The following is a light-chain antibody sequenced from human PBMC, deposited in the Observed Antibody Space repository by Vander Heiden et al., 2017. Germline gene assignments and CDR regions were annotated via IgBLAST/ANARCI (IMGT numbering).Light chain of an antibody. J-gene: IGLJ2*01. V-gene: IGLV2-11*01. CDR2: DVS. CDR3: CSYAGSYTLV. CDR1: SSDVGGYNY. Sequence: QSALTQPRSLSGSPGQSVTISCTGTSSDVGGYNYVSWYQQHPGKAPKLMIYDVSKRPSGVPDRFSGSKSGKTASLTISGLQAEDEADYHCCSYAGSYTLVFGGGTKLTVL.